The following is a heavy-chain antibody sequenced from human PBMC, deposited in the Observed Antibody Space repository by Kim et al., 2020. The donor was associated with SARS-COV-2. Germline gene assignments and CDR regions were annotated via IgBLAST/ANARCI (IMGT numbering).Heavy chain of an antibody. Sequence: GGSLRLSCSASGFTVKSDYTTWVRQAPGKGLEWLSTIQSDGTIFYADSVKGRFTFSRDTSKNALYLQMNTLRGEDTAVYFCARDPGLPNGMDDWGQGTTVIVSS. V-gene: IGHV3-53*01. CDR2: IQSDGTI. J-gene: IGHJ6*02. CDR3: ARDPGLPNGMDD. CDR1: GFTVKSDY.